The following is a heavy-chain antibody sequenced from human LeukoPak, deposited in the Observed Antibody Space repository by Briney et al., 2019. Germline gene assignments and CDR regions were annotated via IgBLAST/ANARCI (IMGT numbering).Heavy chain of an antibody. Sequence: ASVKVSCKTSGYTFTNYGISWVRQAPGQGLEWMGWISPYNGNTNYAQKFQGRVTSTTDTSTSTAHMELRSLRSDDTALYYCARGIYYYYTSGHGAFDYWGQGTLVTVSS. CDR3: ARGIYYYYTSGHGAFDY. CDR2: ISPYNGNT. D-gene: IGHD3-22*01. CDR1: GYTFTNYG. J-gene: IGHJ4*02. V-gene: IGHV1-18*01.